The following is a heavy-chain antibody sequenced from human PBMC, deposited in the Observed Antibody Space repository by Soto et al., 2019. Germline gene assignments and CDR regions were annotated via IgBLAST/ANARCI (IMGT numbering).Heavy chain of an antibody. CDR3: ARGKKPPTFFDY. CDR1: GGSISSYY. CDR2: IHYSGST. J-gene: IGHJ4*02. Sequence: PSETLSLTCTVSGGSISSYYWSWIRRSPGKGLEWIGYIHYSGSTKYNPSLKSRVTISVDTSKNQFSLKLSSVTAADTAVYYCARGKKPPTFFDYWGQGTLVTVSS. V-gene: IGHV4-59*12.